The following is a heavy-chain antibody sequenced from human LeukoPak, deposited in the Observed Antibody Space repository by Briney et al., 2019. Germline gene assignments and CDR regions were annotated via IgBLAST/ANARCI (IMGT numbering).Heavy chain of an antibody. J-gene: IGHJ3*02. Sequence: GGSLRLSCAASGFTFSDYYMSWIRQAPGKGLEWVSYISSSGSTIYYADSVKGRFTISRDNAKNSLYLQMNSLRAEDTAVYYCARGHYDYVWGSQLDAFDIWGQGTMVTVSS. CDR1: GFTFSDYY. D-gene: IGHD3-16*01. CDR3: ARGHYDYVWGSQLDAFDI. CDR2: ISSSGSTI. V-gene: IGHV3-11*01.